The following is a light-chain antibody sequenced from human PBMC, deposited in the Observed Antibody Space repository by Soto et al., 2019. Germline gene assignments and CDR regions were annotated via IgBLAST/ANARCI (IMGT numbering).Light chain of an antibody. CDR1: SSDVGGYNY. J-gene: IGLJ2*01. V-gene: IGLV2-8*01. CDR2: EVS. CDR3: SSYAGSNKAV. Sequence: QSALTQAPSASGSPGQSVTISCTGTSSDVGGYNYVSWYQQHPGKAPKLMIYEVSKRPSGVPDRFSGSKSGNTASLTVSGLQAEDEADYYCSSYAGSNKAVFGGGTKLTVL.